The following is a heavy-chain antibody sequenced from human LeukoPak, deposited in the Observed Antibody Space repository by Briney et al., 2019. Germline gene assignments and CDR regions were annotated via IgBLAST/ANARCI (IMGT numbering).Heavy chain of an antibody. J-gene: IGHJ4*02. V-gene: IGHV5-51*01. CDR3: ARHRDSDFWSGYYPPPGYDY. D-gene: IGHD3-3*01. CDR2: IYPGDSDT. CDR1: GYSVTSYW. Sequence: GESLKISCKGSGYSVTSYWIGWVRQMPGKGLEWVGIIYPGDSDTRYSPSLQGQVTISADKSISTAYLQWSSLKASDTAMYYCARHRDSDFWSGYYPPPGYDYWGQGTLVTVSS.